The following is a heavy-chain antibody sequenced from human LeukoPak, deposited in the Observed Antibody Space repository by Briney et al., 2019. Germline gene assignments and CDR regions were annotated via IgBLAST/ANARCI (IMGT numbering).Heavy chain of an antibody. CDR2: IKKKIEGGTT. V-gene: IGHV3-15*01. CDR3: TTRIITTSDF. D-gene: IGHD3-3*01. Sequence: GGSLRLSCAASGFTFSNVWMNWVRQAPGKGLEWIGRIKKKIEGGTTEHAAPVKGRFTIARDDSKNTLYLQMNSLTTEDTAVYYCTTRIITTSDFWGQGTLVTVSS. J-gene: IGHJ4*02. CDR1: GFTFSNVW.